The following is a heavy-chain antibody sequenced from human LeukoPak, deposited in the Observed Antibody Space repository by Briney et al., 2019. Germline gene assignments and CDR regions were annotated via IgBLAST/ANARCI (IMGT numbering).Heavy chain of an antibody. J-gene: IGHJ6*02. CDR3: ARPQRSTVSYYYYGMDV. V-gene: IGHV1-69*01. CDR2: IIPIFGTT. CDR1: GGTFISYA. D-gene: IGHD4-11*01. Sequence: GSSVKVSCKASGGTFISYAISWVRQAPGQGLEWMGGIIPIFGTTNYAQRFQGRVTITADESTSTAYMELGSLRSGDTAVYYCARPQRSTVSYYYYGMDVWGQGTTVTVSS.